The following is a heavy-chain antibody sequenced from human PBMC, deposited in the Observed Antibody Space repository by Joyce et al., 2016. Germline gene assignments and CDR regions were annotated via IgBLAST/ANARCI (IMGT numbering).Heavy chain of an antibody. CDR3: ARGGASYDSTGFFSS. V-gene: IGHV3-66*02. D-gene: IGHD3-22*01. Sequence: EVHLVESGGDLVQPGGSLRLSCAASGFNVETNYMAWVRQATGKGLEWVSITYTDNSKYYTDSVTGRFTISKDISKNALYLQMKNVRPEDTAIYYCARGGASYDSTGFFSSWGQGTLVTVSS. J-gene: IGHJ4*02. CDR1: GFNVETNY. CDR2: TYTDNSK.